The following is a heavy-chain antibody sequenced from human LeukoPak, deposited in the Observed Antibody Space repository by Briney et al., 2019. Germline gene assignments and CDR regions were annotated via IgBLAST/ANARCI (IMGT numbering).Heavy chain of an antibody. CDR2: IYHSGST. CDR1: GYSISSGYF. CDR3: ATIGGVERHFDP. V-gene: IGHV4-38-2*02. D-gene: IGHD3-16*01. J-gene: IGHJ5*02. Sequence: SETLSLTCTVSGYSISSGYFWGWIRQPPGKGLEWIGTIYHSGSTYYNASLESRVTISVDTSKNQFSLKLSSVTAADTAVYYCATIGGVERHFDPWGQGTLVTVSS.